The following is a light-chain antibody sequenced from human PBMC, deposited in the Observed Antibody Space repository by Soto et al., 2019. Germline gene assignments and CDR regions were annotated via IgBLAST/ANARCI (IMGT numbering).Light chain of an antibody. CDR1: QSVSSSY. CDR2: GAC. CDR3: QQYHNSPIT. V-gene: IGKV3-20*01. Sequence: EIVLTQSPGTLSLSPGERATLSCRASQSVSSSYLAWYQQKPGQAPRLLIYGACSRATGIPDRFSGSGSGTDFTLTISRLEPEDFAVYYCQQYHNSPITFGPGTKVDIK. J-gene: IGKJ3*01.